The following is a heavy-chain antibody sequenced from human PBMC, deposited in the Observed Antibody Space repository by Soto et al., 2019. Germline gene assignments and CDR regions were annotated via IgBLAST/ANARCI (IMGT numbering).Heavy chain of an antibody. CDR1: GGSISSSSYY. V-gene: IGHV4-39*01. Sequence: SETLSLTCTVSGGSISSSSYYWGWIRQPPGKGLEWIGSIYYSGSTYYNPSLKSRVTISVDTSKNQFSLKLSSVTAADTAVYYCASHSGYDSHLDYWGQGTLVTVPS. J-gene: IGHJ4*02. CDR3: ASHSGYDSHLDY. CDR2: IYYSGST. D-gene: IGHD5-12*01.